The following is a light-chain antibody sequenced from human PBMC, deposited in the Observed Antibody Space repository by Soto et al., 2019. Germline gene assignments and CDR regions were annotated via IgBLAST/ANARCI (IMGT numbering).Light chain of an antibody. J-gene: IGKJ4*01. CDR1: QGISNS. CDR2: AAS. CDR3: QKYNSAPLT. V-gene: IGKV1-27*01. Sequence: DIQMTQTPSSLSASVGDRVTIACRASQGISNSLAWYQQRPGKVPKLLIYAASTLQSGVPSRFSGSGSGTDFTLTISSLQPEDFATYYCQKYNSAPLTFGGGSMVDIK.